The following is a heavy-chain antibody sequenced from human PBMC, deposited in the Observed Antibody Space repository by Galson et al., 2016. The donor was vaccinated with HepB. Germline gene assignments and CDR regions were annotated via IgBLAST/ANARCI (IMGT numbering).Heavy chain of an antibody. CDR1: GFSFSSFA. J-gene: IGHJ4*02. CDR3: AKNQGGDGYPVFDS. V-gene: IGHV3-23*01. D-gene: IGHD5-24*01. CDR2: IRRFDDGRT. Sequence: SLRLSCAASGFSFSSFAMSWVRQAPGKGLEWVAHIRRFDDGRTFYSNSVKGRFLISRDTSKNTLYLEMNSLTAEDTAVYYCAKNQGGDGYPVFDSWGQGTLVTVSS.